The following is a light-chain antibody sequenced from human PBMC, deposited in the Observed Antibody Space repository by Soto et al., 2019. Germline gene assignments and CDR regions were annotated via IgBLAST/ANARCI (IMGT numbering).Light chain of an antibody. Sequence: EIVLTHSPATLSVSPCERATLSSRASQTVGSNLAWYQQKPGQAPRLLIYGASTRATGIPARFSGNGSGTEFTLTISSLQSEDFALYYSLQYDNWPPWTFGQGTKVDIK. CDR2: GAS. J-gene: IGKJ1*01. CDR1: QTVGSN. V-gene: IGKV3-15*01. CDR3: LQYDNWPPWT.